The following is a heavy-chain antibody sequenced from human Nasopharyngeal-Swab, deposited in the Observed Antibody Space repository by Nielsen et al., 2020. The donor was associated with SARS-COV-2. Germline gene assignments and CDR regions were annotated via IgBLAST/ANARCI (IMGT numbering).Heavy chain of an antibody. CDR2: ISSSSSYI. D-gene: IGHD3-9*01. CDR3: ARDGIAFYDILPSSGWFDP. Sequence: VRQAPGKGLDWVSSISSSSSYIYYADSVKGRFTISRDNAKNSLYLQMNSLRAEDTAVYYCARDGIAFYDILPSSGWFDPWGQGTLVTVSS. V-gene: IGHV3-21*01. J-gene: IGHJ5*02.